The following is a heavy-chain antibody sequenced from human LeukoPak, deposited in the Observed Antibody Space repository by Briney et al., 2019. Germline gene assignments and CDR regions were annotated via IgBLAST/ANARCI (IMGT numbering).Heavy chain of an antibody. Sequence: GGSLRLSCAASGFTFSNAWMSWVRQAPGKGLEWVGRIKSKTDGGTTDYAAPVKGRFTISRDDSKNTLYLQMNSLKTEDTAVYYCTTDPGHSGYNAFDIWGQGTMVTVSS. CDR1: GFTFSNAW. J-gene: IGHJ3*02. CDR2: IKSKTDGGTT. CDR3: TTDPGHSGYNAFDI. D-gene: IGHD3-10*01. V-gene: IGHV3-15*01.